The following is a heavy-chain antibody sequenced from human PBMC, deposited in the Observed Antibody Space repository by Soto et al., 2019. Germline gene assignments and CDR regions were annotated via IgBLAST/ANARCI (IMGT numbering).Heavy chain of an antibody. CDR3: VRERIAPRQDWIDP. J-gene: IGHJ5*02. V-gene: IGHV4-59*01. CDR2: MYNTGST. D-gene: IGHD6-6*01. CDR1: GGSISGYY. Sequence: SETLSLTCTVSGGSISGYYWSWIRQPPGKGLEWIGYMYNTGSTVYNPSFKSRVTISVDTSKNQFSLKLNSVTAADTAVYYCVRERIAPRQDWIDPSGQATLGSVSS.